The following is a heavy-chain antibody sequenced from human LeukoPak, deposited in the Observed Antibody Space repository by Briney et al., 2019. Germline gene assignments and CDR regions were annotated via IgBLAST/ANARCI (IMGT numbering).Heavy chain of an antibody. Sequence: ASVKVSCKTSGGTFLNYAIRWVRQAPGQALEWMGRIIPILGIANYAQKFQARVTLTADKSTSTAYMELSSLRSDDTAVYYCARASQDYYGSGSYYRGGDAFDIWGQGTMVTVSS. CDR3: ARASQDYYGSGSYYRGGDAFDI. CDR2: IIPILGIA. D-gene: IGHD3-10*01. V-gene: IGHV1-69*04. CDR1: GGTFLNYA. J-gene: IGHJ3*02.